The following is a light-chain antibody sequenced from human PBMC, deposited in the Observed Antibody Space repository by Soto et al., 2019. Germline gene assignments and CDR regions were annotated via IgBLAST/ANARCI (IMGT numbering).Light chain of an antibody. Sequence: DIVLTQSQGTLSLSPGDRATLSCRASQGVRTNYVARYQQKPGQSPRLLIYGASSRAAGIPDRFSGSGSGPDFTLTISRVEPEDFAVFYCHQYGHSPYTFGQGTKLEIK. CDR2: GAS. CDR1: QGVRTNY. CDR3: HQYGHSPYT. V-gene: IGKV3-20*01. J-gene: IGKJ2*01.